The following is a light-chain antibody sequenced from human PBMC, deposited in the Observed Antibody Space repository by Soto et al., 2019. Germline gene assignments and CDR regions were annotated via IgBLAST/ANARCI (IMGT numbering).Light chain of an antibody. V-gene: IGKV3-20*01. CDR2: GAS. CDR1: QPVSSSY. J-gene: IGKJ1*01. CDR3: QQCGISTWP. Sequence: EIVLTQSPGTLSLSPGERATLSCRASQPVSSSYLAWYQQKPGHAPRLLIYGASTRATGIPDRFSGSGSGTDFTLTISRRDPVDFAGYYCQQCGISTWPFGQGTRVDIK.